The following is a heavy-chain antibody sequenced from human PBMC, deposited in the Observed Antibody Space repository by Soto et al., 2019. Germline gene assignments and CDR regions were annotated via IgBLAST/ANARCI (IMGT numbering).Heavy chain of an antibody. J-gene: IGHJ5*02. Sequence: SDPVSLACTSCGRSIDSNHYYWAWIRLPTGKGLEWIGSIFYTGSTYYSPSLKGRLTISVDPSKNQFSLKLTSVTAADTAMYYCARPKTIGAAAGKGWFDPWGQGTLVTVSS. D-gene: IGHD6-13*01. CDR1: GRSIDSNHYY. V-gene: IGHV4-39*01. CDR2: IFYTGST. CDR3: ARPKTIGAAAGKGWFDP.